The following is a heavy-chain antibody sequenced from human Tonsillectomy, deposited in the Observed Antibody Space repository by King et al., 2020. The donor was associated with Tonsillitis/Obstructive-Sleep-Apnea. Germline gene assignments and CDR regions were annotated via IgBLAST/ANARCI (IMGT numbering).Heavy chain of an antibody. D-gene: IGHD6-19*01. V-gene: IGHV3-53*01. CDR3: ARMNLAVD. Sequence: QLVQSGGGLIQPGGSLRLSCAASGFTVSSDYMSWVRQAPGKGXEWVSFTYRNGSTDYADSVKGRFTXSRXNSKNTLYLQINTLRAEDTAVXYGARMNLAVDWGXXTXVX. CDR2: TYRNGST. J-gene: IGHJ1*01. CDR1: GFTVSSDY.